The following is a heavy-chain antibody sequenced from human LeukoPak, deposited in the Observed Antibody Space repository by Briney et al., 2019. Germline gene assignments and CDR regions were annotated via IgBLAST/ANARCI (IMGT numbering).Heavy chain of an antibody. CDR2: IYHSGIT. CDR1: GYSISSGYF. D-gene: IGHD1-20*01. CDR3: ARVPYNWKDGYYFDY. Sequence: PSETLSLTCTVSGYSISSGYFWGWIRQPPEKGLEWIGNIYHSGITYYNPSLKSRVTISVDTSKNQFSLRLSSVTAADTAVYYCARVPYNWKDGYYFDYWGQGTLVTVSS. J-gene: IGHJ4*02. V-gene: IGHV4-38-2*02.